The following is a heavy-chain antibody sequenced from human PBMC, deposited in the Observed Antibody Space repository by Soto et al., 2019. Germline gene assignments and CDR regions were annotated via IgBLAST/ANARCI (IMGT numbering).Heavy chain of an antibody. CDR2: ISGSGGST. J-gene: IGHJ4*02. CDR1: GFTFSSYA. Sequence: GGSLRLSCAASGFTFSSYAMSWVRQAPGKGLEWVSAISGSGGSTYYADSVKGRFTISRDNSKNTLYLQMNSLSAEDTAVYYCEKDPRGIYSFDYWGQGTLVTVSS. D-gene: IGHD1-26*01. CDR3: EKDPRGIYSFDY. V-gene: IGHV3-23*01.